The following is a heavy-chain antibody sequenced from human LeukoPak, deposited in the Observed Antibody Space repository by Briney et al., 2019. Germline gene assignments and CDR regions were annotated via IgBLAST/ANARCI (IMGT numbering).Heavy chain of an antibody. CDR2: INWNGGST. Sequence: PGGSLRLSCAASGFTFDDYGMSWVRHAPGKGLEWVSGINWNGGSTGYADSVKGRFTISRDNAKNSLYLQMNSLRAEDTALYYCASNDYGVAGDYWGQGTLVTVSS. CDR1: GFTFDDYG. CDR3: ASNDYGVAGDY. V-gene: IGHV3-20*04. D-gene: IGHD4-17*01. J-gene: IGHJ4*02.